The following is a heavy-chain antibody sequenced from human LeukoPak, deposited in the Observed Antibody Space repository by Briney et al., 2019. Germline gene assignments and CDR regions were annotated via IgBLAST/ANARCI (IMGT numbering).Heavy chain of an antibody. CDR3: ARAMVRGVVPIDY. CDR1: GCTFTSYG. Sequence: ASVKISCKASGCTFTSYGISWVRQAPGQGLGWMGWISAYNGNTSYAQKLQGRVTMTTDTSTSTAYMELRSLRSDDTAVYYCARAMVRGVVPIDYWGQGTLVTVSS. CDR2: ISAYNGNT. V-gene: IGHV1-18*01. J-gene: IGHJ4*02. D-gene: IGHD3-10*01.